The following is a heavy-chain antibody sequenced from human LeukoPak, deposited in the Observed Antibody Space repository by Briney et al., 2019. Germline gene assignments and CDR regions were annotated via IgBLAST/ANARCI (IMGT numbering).Heavy chain of an antibody. CDR2: ISAYNGNT. V-gene: IGHV1-18*01. CDR1: GYTFTSYG. J-gene: IGHJ4*02. CDR3: ARTNVYYYDSSDYYPYFDY. D-gene: IGHD3-22*01. Sequence: ASVKVSCKASGYTFTSYGISWVRQAPGQGLEWMGWISAYNGNTNYAQKLQGRVTMTTDTSTGTAYMELRSLRSDDTAVYYCARTNVYYYDSSDYYPYFDYWGQGTLVTVSS.